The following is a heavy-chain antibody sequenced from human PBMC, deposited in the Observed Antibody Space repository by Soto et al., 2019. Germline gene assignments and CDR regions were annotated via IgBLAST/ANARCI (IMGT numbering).Heavy chain of an antibody. J-gene: IGHJ4*02. CDR2: ISSNGGST. CDR3: VKDRWIDY. V-gene: IGHV3-64D*06. Sequence: HPGGSLRLSCSASGFTFSTYAMRWVRQAPGRGLQYVSSISSNGGSTYYPDSVKGRFTISRDNSKNTLYLQMSSLRAEDTAVYYCVKDRWIDYWGQGTLVTVSS. D-gene: IGHD3-16*02. CDR1: GFTFSTYA.